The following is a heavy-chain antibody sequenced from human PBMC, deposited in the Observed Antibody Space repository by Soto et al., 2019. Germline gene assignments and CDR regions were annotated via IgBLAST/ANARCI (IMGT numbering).Heavy chain of an antibody. CDR3: ARHLYDGNSGYYYGMDV. D-gene: IGHD5-12*01. V-gene: IGHV3-48*02. CDR1: GFTFSSYS. Sequence: GGSLRLSCAASGFTFSSYSMNWARQAPGKGLEWISYISSSSRTIYYADSVKGRITISRDNAKNTLYLQMNSLRHEDTAVYYCARHLYDGNSGYYYGMDVWGQGTPVTVSS. J-gene: IGHJ6*02. CDR2: ISSSSRTI.